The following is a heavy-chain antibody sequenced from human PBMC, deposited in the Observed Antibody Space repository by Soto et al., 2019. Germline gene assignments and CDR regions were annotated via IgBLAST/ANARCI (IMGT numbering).Heavy chain of an antibody. J-gene: IGHJ4*02. CDR3: ARRAVAFDY. Sequence: QVQLVESGGGVVQPGKSLRLSCAASGFTFNNYGMHWVRQAPGKGLEWVAAISSDGTNGYSADSVKGRFTISRDNSKNTVHLQMDSLRPEDTAVYYCARRAVAFDYWGQGTLVTVSS. CDR2: ISSDGTNG. V-gene: IGHV3-30*03. D-gene: IGHD6-19*01. CDR1: GFTFNNYG.